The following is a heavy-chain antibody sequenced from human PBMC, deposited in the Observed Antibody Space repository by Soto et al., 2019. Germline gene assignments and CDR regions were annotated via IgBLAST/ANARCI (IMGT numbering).Heavy chain of an antibody. Sequence: QVQLVQSGAEVKKPGSSVKVSCKASGGTFSSYTISWVRQAPGQGLEWMGRIIPILGIANYAQKFQGRVTITADKSTSTAYMELSSLRSEDTAVYYCARGPRDCDLLFDYWGQGTLVTVSS. CDR1: GGTFSSYT. J-gene: IGHJ4*02. CDR2: IIPILGIA. CDR3: ARGPRDCDLLFDY. D-gene: IGHD2-21*02. V-gene: IGHV1-69*02.